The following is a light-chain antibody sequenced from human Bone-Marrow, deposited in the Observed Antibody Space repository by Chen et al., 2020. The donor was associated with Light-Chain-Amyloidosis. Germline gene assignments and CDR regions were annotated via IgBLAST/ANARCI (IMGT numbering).Light chain of an antibody. J-gene: IGKJ3*01. V-gene: IGKV1-9*01. Sequence: IQLTQSPSSLSASVGDRVTITCRASQGISSYLAWYQQKPGKAPKLLIYAASTLQSGVPSRFSGSASESEFTLTISSLQPEDFATYYCHQLNSYPAFTFGPGTKVDIK. CDR1: QGISSY. CDR3: HQLNSYPAFT. CDR2: AAS.